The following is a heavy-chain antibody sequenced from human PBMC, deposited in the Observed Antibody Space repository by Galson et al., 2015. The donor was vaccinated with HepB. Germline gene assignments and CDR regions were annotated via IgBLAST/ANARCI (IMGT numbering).Heavy chain of an antibody. D-gene: IGHD3-16*01. CDR3: ARHGGFVDY. V-gene: IGHV5-51*01. J-gene: IGHJ4*02. Sequence: QSGAEVKKPGESLKISCKASGYSFTTYWIGWVRQMPGKALEGLGIIYPGDSVPIYSRSFKAQATFPPDKSIRPAYLQWSSLEPSDTAMYYCARHGGFVDYWGQGTLVTASS. CDR2: IYPGDSVP. CDR1: GYSFTTYW.